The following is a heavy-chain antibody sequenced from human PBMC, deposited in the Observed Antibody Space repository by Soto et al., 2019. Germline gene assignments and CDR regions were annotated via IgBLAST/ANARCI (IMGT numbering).Heavy chain of an antibody. Sequence: QVQLVQSGAEVKKPGASVKVSCKASGYTFTSYYMHWVRQAPGQGLEWMGIINPSGGSTSYAQKFQGRVTMTRDTSTSTVYMELSSLRSEDTAVYYCATRSPTRDYYYFYMDVWGKGTTVTVSS. CDR3: ATRSPTRDYYYFYMDV. D-gene: IGHD2-2*01. CDR2: INPSGGST. J-gene: IGHJ6*03. CDR1: GYTFTSYY. V-gene: IGHV1-46*03.